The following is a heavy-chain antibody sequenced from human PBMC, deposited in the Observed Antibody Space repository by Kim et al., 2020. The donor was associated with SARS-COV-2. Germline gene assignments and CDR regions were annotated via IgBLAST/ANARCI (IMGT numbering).Heavy chain of an antibody. CDR1: GYSFSNYW. CDR3: ARMFYDSAGPYYELDY. CDR2: IYPSESET. D-gene: IGHD3-22*01. Sequence: GESLKISCKGSGYSFSNYWIAWVRQMPGKGLEWMGLIYPSESETRYNPSFQGQVTISADKSIRTAYLQWSRLKASDTAINYCARMFYDSAGPYYELDYWGQGTRVTVSS. J-gene: IGHJ4*02. V-gene: IGHV5-51*01.